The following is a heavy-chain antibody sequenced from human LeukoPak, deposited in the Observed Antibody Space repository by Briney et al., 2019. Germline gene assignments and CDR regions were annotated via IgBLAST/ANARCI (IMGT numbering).Heavy chain of an antibody. CDR1: GVTFSSYA. D-gene: IGHD3-22*01. CDR2: ISGSGGST. Sequence: PGGSLRLSCAASGVTFSSYAMSWVRQAPGKRLEWVSAISGSGGSTYYADSVKGRFTISRDNSKNTLYLQMNSLRAEDTAVYYCAKDGYYDSSGYYDYWGQGTLVTVSS. V-gene: IGHV3-23*01. CDR3: AKDGYYDSSGYYDY. J-gene: IGHJ4*02.